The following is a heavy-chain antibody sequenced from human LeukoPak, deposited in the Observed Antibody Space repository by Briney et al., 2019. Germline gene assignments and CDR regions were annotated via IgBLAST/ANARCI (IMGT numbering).Heavy chain of an antibody. CDR3: AKGGRDGYPLGY. Sequence: PGRSLRLSCAASGFTFSSYGMHWVRQAPGKGLEWVAVIWYDGSNKYYADSVKGRFTISRDNSKNTLYLQMNSPRAEDTAVYYCAKGGRDGYPLGYWGQGTLVTVSS. V-gene: IGHV3-33*06. D-gene: IGHD5-24*01. CDR1: GFTFSSYG. J-gene: IGHJ4*02. CDR2: IWYDGSNK.